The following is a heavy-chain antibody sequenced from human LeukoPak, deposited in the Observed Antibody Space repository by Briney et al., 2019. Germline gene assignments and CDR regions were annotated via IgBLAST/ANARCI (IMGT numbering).Heavy chain of an antibody. CDR1: GGSISSYY. D-gene: IGHD3-22*01. Sequence: PSETLSLTCTVSGGSISSYYWSWLRQPPGKGLEWIGYIYYSGSTNYNPSLKSRVTISVDTSKNQFSLKLGSVTAADTAVYYCARDEHYYDSSGYSKPLDYWGQGTLVTVSS. V-gene: IGHV4-59*12. CDR3: ARDEHYYDSSGYSKPLDY. J-gene: IGHJ4*02. CDR2: IYYSGST.